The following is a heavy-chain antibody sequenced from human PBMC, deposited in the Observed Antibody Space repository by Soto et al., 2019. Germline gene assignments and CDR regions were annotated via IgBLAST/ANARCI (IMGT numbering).Heavy chain of an antibody. J-gene: IGHJ4*02. D-gene: IGHD3-9*01. CDR2: INHSGST. CDR1: GGSFSGYY. CDR3: ARGYYDILTGYYDLFDY. Sequence: SETLSLTCAVYGGSFSGYYWSWIRQPPGKGLEWIGEINHSGSTNYNPSLRSRVTISVDTSKNQFSLKLSSVTAADTAVYYCARGYYDILTGYYDLFDYWGQGTLVTVSS. V-gene: IGHV4-34*01.